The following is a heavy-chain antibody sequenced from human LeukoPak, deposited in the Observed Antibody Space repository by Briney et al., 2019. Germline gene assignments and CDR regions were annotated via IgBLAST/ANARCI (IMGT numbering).Heavy chain of an antibody. CDR3: ARQRSTSFLYYYYGMDV. CDR2: INHSGST. J-gene: IGHJ6*02. V-gene: IGHV4-34*01. D-gene: IGHD2-2*01. Sequence: PSETLSLTCAVYGGSFSGYYWSWIRQPPGKGLEWIGEINHSGSTNYNPSLKSRVTISVDTSKNQFSLKLSSVTAADTAVYYCARQRSTSFLYYYYGMDVWGQGTTVTVSS. CDR1: GGSFSGYY.